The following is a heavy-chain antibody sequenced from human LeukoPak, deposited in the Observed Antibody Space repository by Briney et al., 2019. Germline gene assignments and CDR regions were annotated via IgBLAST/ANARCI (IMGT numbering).Heavy chain of an antibody. CDR2: INSDGSST. D-gene: IGHD6-25*01. CDR3: ARDRTGQRLISRKEYYYMDV. CDR1: GFTFSSYW. V-gene: IGHV3-74*01. J-gene: IGHJ6*03. Sequence: GGSLRLSCAASGFTFSSYWMHWVRHAPGKGLVWVSRINSDGSSTSYADSVKGRFTISRDNANNTLYLQMNSLRAEDTAVYYCARDRTGQRLISRKEYYYMDVWGKGTTVTISS.